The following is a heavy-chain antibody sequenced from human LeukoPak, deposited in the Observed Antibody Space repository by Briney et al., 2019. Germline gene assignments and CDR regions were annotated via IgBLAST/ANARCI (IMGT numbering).Heavy chain of an antibody. D-gene: IGHD6-13*01. J-gene: IGHJ5*02. V-gene: IGHV4-39*02. Sequence: SETLSLTCTVSGGSISSSSYYWGWIRQPPGKGLEWIGSIYYSGSTYYNPSLKSRVTISVDTSKNQFSLKLSSVTAADTAVYYCAREGYSSSWYLSWFDPWGQGTLVTVCS. CDR3: AREGYSSSWYLSWFDP. CDR1: GGSISSSSYY. CDR2: IYYSGST.